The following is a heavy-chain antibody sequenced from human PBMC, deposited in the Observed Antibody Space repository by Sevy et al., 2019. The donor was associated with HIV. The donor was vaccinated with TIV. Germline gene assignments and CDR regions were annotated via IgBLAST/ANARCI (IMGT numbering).Heavy chain of an antibody. V-gene: IGHV1-18*01. Sequence: ASVKVSCKASGYTFSSYGISWMRQAPGQWLEWMGWISDYNGYTNYAHKFQGRVTMSTETSTRTAYMELRSLRSDDTAVYFCAREGYYYRSGTYRPPNYYGMDVWGQGTAVTVSS. D-gene: IGHD3-10*01. CDR2: ISDYNGYT. J-gene: IGHJ6*02. CDR3: AREGYYYRSGTYRPPNYYGMDV. CDR1: GYTFSSYG.